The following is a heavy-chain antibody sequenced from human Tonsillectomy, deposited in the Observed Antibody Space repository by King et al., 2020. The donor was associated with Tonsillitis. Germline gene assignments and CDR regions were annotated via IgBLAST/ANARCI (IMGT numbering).Heavy chain of an antibody. CDR1: GGSISSSSYY. V-gene: IGHV4-39*07. Sequence: LQLQESGPGLVKPSETLSLTCTVSGGSISSSSYYWGWVRQPPGKGLEWIGIIYHNGGTYYNPSLKSRVTISIDTSKNQFSLKLNSVTAADTAVYYCATYPPIRTNTLYYYYDMDVWGQGTTVTVSS. J-gene: IGHJ6*01. D-gene: IGHD2-8*01. CDR2: IYHNGGT. CDR3: ATYPPIRTNTLYYYYDMDV.